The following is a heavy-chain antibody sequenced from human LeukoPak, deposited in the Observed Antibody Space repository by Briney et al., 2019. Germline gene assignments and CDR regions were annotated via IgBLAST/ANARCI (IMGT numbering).Heavy chain of an antibody. CDR2: NDYSGST. CDR1: GGPISTHY. CDR3: ARGATFRGTYYMDV. V-gene: IGHV4-59*11. Sequence: SETLPLTCIVSGGPISTHYWSWSRQPPGKGLEWIGYNDYSGSTNYNPSLKSRVTISVDTSKNQFSLKLNSVTAADTAVYYCARGATFRGTYYMDVWGKGTTVTVSS. J-gene: IGHJ6*03. D-gene: IGHD3-10*01.